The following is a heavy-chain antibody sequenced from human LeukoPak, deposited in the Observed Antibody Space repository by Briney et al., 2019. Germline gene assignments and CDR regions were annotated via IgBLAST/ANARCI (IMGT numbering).Heavy chain of an antibody. Sequence: SETLSLTCTISGGSISSSSYYWDWIRQYPGKGLEWLGTIYYSGSTYYSASLKSRLFISVDTSNNQFSLRLSFVTAADTAVYYCARRRYYDATGYLDWGQGTLITVSS. CDR3: ARRRYYDATGYLD. D-gene: IGHD3-22*01. V-gene: IGHV4-39*01. CDR2: IYYSGST. CDR1: GGSISSSSYY. J-gene: IGHJ1*01.